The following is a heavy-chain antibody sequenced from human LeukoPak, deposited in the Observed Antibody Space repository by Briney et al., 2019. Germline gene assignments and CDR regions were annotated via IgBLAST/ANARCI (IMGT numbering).Heavy chain of an antibody. J-gene: IGHJ6*03. Sequence: SETLSLTCTVSGGSISSSSYYWGWIRQPPGKGLEWIGEINHSGSTNYNPSLKSRVTISVDTSKNQFSLKLSSVTAADTAVYYWARGLKTRGRQWLVGNYYYYYYMDVWGKGTTVTVSS. CDR3: ARGLKTRGRQWLVGNYYYYYYMDV. V-gene: IGHV4-39*07. CDR1: GGSISSSSYY. D-gene: IGHD6-19*01. CDR2: INHSGST.